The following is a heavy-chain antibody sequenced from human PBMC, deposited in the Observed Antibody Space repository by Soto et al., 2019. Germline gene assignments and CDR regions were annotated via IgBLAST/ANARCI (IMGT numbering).Heavy chain of an antibody. Sequence: SETLSLTCTVSGGSISSYYWSWIRQPPGKGLEWIGYIYYSGSTNYNPSLKSRVTISVDTSKNQFSLKLSSVTAADTAVYYCARQGNYYGSGSYGGPLDVWGQGTTVTASS. CDR3: ARQGNYYGSGSYGGPLDV. D-gene: IGHD3-10*01. J-gene: IGHJ6*02. CDR2: IYYSGST. CDR1: GGSISSYY. V-gene: IGHV4-59*08.